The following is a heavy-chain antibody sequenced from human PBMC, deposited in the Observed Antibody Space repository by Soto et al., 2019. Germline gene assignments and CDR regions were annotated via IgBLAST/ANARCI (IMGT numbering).Heavy chain of an antibody. Sequence: ASVKVSFKASGYSFATYGFNWVRQAPGQGLECVGWISAHNGDTHYSQKFQGRVTLTTDTSTNTGYMELRSLTSDDTAVYFCATEPIYYNDGSGYYPLGHWGQGTLVTVSS. D-gene: IGHD3-22*01. CDR2: ISAHNGDT. J-gene: IGHJ4*02. V-gene: IGHV1-18*04. CDR1: GYSFATYG. CDR3: ATEPIYYNDGSGYYPLGH.